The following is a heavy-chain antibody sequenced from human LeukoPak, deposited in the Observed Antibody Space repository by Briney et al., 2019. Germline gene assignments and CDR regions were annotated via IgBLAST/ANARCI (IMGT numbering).Heavy chain of an antibody. Sequence: GGSLRLSCAASGFIFSSYGMHWVRQAPGKGLEWVAVIWYDGSNKYYADSVKGRFTISRDNSKNTLYLQMNSLRAEDTAVYYCAREPRYSGSYYQFDYWGQGTLVTVSS. J-gene: IGHJ4*02. D-gene: IGHD1-26*01. CDR1: GFIFSSYG. CDR2: IWYDGSNK. V-gene: IGHV3-33*01. CDR3: AREPRYSGSYYQFDY.